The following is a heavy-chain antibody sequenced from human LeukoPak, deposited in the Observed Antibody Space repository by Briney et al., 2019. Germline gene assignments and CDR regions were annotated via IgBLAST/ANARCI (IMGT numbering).Heavy chain of an antibody. CDR2: ISGSGGST. D-gene: IGHD1-26*01. Sequence: GGSLRLSCAASGFTFSSYAMSWVRQAPGKGLEWVSAISGSGGSTYYADSVKGRFTISRDNSKNTPYLQMNSLRAEDTAVYYCAKGVGSPLYFDYWGQGTLVTVSS. J-gene: IGHJ4*02. CDR3: AKGVGSPLYFDY. V-gene: IGHV3-23*01. CDR1: GFTFSSYA.